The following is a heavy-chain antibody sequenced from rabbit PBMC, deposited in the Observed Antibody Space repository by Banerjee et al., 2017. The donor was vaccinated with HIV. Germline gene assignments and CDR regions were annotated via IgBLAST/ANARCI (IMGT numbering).Heavy chain of an antibody. CDR2: IVPIFGVT. CDR3: VREAGYGGYGDANL. J-gene: IGHJ4*01. V-gene: IGHV1S7*01. D-gene: IGHD6-1*01. CDR1: GFSFSNKA. Sequence: QLEESGGGLVKPEGSLKLSCTASGFSFSNKAVMCWVRQAPGKGLEWIGYIVPIFGVTYYANWVNGRFTISSHNAQNTLYLRLNSLTAADTATYFCVREAGYGGYGDANLWGPGTLVTVS.